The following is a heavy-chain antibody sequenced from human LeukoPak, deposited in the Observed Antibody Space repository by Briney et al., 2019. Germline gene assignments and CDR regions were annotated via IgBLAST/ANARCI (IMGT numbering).Heavy chain of an antibody. CDR2: ISAYNGNT. Sequence: GSSVKVSCKASGYTFTSYGISWVRQAPGQGLEWMGWISAYNGNTNYAQKLQGRVTMTTDTSTSTAYMELRSLRSDDTAVYYCARVEMWYLGENAFDIWGQGTMVTVSS. J-gene: IGHJ3*02. D-gene: IGHD1-26*01. V-gene: IGHV1-18*01. CDR1: GYTFTSYG. CDR3: ARVEMWYLGENAFDI.